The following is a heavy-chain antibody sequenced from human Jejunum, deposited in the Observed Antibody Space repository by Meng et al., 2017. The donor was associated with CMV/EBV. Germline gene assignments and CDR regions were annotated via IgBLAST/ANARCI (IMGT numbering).Heavy chain of an antibody. V-gene: IGHV4-30-4*01. D-gene: IGHD1-14*01. CDR1: GDSISSGDSY. CDR3: AREGTNSYYFDY. J-gene: IGHJ4*02. CDR2: IYESGST. Sequence: CGVSGDSISSGDSYWRWIRQPPGKGLEWIGYIYESGSTSYNPSLESRVTISVDTSKNQFSLKVMSVTAADTAVYYCAREGTNSYYFDYWGQGTLVT.